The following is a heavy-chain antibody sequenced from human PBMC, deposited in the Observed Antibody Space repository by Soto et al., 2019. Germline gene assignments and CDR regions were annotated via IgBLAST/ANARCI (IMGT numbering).Heavy chain of an antibody. D-gene: IGHD6-13*01. CDR3: AKDRGHSSSWGYYYYGMDV. V-gene: IGHV3-23*01. CDR2: ISGSGGST. Sequence: QPGGSLRLSCAASGFTFSSYAMSWVRQAPGKGLEWVSAISGSGGSTYYADSVKGRFTISRDNSKNTLYLQMNSLRAEDTAVYYCAKDRGHSSSWGYYYYGMDVWGQGTTVTVSS. CDR1: GFTFSSYA. J-gene: IGHJ6*02.